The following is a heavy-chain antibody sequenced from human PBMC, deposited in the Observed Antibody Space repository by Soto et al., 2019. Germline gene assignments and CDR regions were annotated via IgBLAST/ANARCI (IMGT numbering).Heavy chain of an antibody. V-gene: IGHV3-23*01. J-gene: IGHJ4*02. CDR1: GFTFSTYA. CDR2: ISGSGNKT. CDR3: VRGVRLHFDL. Sequence: EVQLLESGGGLVQPGGSLRLSCGVSGFTFSTYAMSWVRQAPGKGLEWVSAISGSGNKTFYADSVKGRFTISRDNSKNTLHLHMSRLRVEDTAVYYCVRGVRLHFDLWGQGTLVTVSS.